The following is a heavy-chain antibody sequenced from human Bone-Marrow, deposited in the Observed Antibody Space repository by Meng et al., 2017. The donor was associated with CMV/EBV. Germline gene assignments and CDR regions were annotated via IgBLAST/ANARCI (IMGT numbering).Heavy chain of an antibody. CDR3: ARGMDIVVVPAAGTNWFDP. J-gene: IGHJ5*02. D-gene: IGHD2-2*03. CDR2: IYYSGST. V-gene: IGHV4-30-4*08. Sequence: SGDYYWSWIRQPQGKGLEWIGYIYYSGSTYYNPSLKSRVTISVDTSKNQFSLKLSSVTAADTAVYYCARGMDIVVVPAAGTNWFDPWGQGTLVTVSS. CDR1: SGDYY.